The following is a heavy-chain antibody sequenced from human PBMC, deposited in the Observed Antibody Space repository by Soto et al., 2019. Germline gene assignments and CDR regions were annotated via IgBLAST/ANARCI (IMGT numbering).Heavy chain of an antibody. CDR2: ISSSGTYI. V-gene: IGHV3-21*01. CDR1: GFTFTTYS. Sequence: EVQLVESGGGLVKPGGSLRLSCAASGFTFTTYSLTWVRQAPGKGLEWVSSISSSGTYIFYADSVKGRFTISRDNAKNSLYLQRNSMRAEDTAVYFCARYRARTTNAFDIWGPGTMVTVSS. D-gene: IGHD3-10*01. J-gene: IGHJ3*02. CDR3: ARYRARTTNAFDI.